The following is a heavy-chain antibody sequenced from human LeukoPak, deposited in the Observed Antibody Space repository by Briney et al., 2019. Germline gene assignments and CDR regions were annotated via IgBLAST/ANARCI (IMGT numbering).Heavy chain of an antibody. Sequence: GGSLRLSCAASGFTFDDYTMHWVRQAPGKGLEWVSLISWDGGSTYYADSVKGRFTISRDSSKNSLYLQMNSLRTEDTALYYCAKDSGPGHYYYYMDVWGKGTTVTVSS. CDR1: GFTFDDYT. CDR3: AKDSGPGHYYYYMDV. V-gene: IGHV3-43*01. D-gene: IGHD3-10*01. CDR2: ISWDGGST. J-gene: IGHJ6*03.